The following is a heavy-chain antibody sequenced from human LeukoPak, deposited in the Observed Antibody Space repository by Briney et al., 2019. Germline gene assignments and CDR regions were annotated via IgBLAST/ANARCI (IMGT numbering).Heavy chain of an antibody. CDR3: AITRILWFGESTNWFDP. J-gene: IGHJ5*02. Sequence: SETLSLTCTVSGGSISSSSYYWAWIRQPPGKGLEWIGNMDNNGSTFYNPSLKTRVTLSVDTSKNQFSLKLSSVTAADTAVYYCAITRILWFGESTNWFDPWGQGTLVTVSS. CDR1: GGSISSSSYY. V-gene: IGHV4-39*07. D-gene: IGHD3-10*01. CDR2: MDNNGST.